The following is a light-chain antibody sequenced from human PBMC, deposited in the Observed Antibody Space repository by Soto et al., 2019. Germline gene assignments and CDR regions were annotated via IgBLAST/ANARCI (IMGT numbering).Light chain of an antibody. Sequence: QSVLTQPRSVSGYPGQSVTISCTGSISDVGAYNFASWYQQHPGAAPKLLIHDVNKRPPGVPDRFSASKSGNTASLTISGLQAEDEADYYCCSYAGEYKYVFGSGTKVTV. V-gene: IGLV2-11*01. CDR1: ISDVGAYNF. CDR3: CSYAGEYKYV. J-gene: IGLJ1*01. CDR2: DVN.